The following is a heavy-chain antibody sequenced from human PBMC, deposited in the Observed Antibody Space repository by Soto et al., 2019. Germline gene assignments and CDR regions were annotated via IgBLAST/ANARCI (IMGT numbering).Heavy chain of an antibody. CDR1: GFTFTSYW. D-gene: IGHD3-22*01. Sequence: EVRLVESGGGLVQPGGSLRLSCVASGFTFTSYWMSWVRQAPGKGLEWVANIKGDGSEKRYVDSVKGRLTISRDNAKNTLYLQMNSLRAEDTAVYYCAREGPDYYDSSGPRQYAFDIWGQGTMVTVSS. CDR3: AREGPDYYDSSGPRQYAFDI. J-gene: IGHJ3*02. CDR2: IKGDGSEK. V-gene: IGHV3-7*01.